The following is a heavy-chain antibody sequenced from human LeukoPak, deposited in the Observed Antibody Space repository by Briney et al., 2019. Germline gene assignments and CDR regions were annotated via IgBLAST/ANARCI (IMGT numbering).Heavy chain of an antibody. V-gene: IGHV4-31*03. D-gene: IGHD5-18*01. CDR1: GGSISSGGYY. CDR3: ARGTGTAMVHRYYGMDV. J-gene: IGHJ6*02. Sequence: SQTLSLTCTVSGGSISSGGYYWRWIRQRPGKGLEWIGYIYYSGSTYYNPSLKSRITISVDTSKNQFSLKLSSVTAADTAVYYCARGTGTAMVHRYYGMDVWGQGTTVTVSS. CDR2: IYYSGST.